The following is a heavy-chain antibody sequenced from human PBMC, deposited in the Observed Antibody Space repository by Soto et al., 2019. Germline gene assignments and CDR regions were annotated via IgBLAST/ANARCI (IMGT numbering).Heavy chain of an antibody. V-gene: IGHV4-30-2*01. Sequence: TSETLSLTCAVSGGSISSGGYSWSWIRQPPGKGLEWIGYIYHSGSTYYNPSLKSRVTISVDRSKNQFSLKLSSVTAADTAVYYCARAPDNKAYYFDYWGQGTLVTVSS. J-gene: IGHJ4*02. CDR2: IYHSGST. CDR1: GGSISSGGYS. CDR3: ARAPDNKAYYFDY.